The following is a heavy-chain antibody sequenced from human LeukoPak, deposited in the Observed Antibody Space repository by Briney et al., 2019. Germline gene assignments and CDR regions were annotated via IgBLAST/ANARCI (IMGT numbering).Heavy chain of an antibody. CDR2: ISGSGGST. J-gene: IGHJ6*03. CDR3: AKELWFGELSDFYMDV. D-gene: IGHD3-10*01. V-gene: IGHV3-23*01. Sequence: PGGTLRLSCAASRFTFNSYGMSWVRQAPGKGLEWVSAISGSGGSTYYADSVKGRFTISRDNSKNTLYLQMNSLRAEDTAVYYCAKELWFGELSDFYMDVWGKGTTVTISS. CDR1: RFTFNSYG.